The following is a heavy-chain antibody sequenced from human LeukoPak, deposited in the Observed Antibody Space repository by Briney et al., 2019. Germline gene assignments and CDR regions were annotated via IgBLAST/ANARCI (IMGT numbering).Heavy chain of an antibody. D-gene: IGHD4-17*01. J-gene: IGHJ4*02. Sequence: SETLSLTCAVYGGSFSGYYWTWIRQPPGKGLEWIGEINHSGSTNYNPSLKSRVTISVDTSKNQFSLKLSSVTAADTAVYYCARGLRGLLWGQGTLVTVSS. CDR2: INHSGST. CDR3: ARGLRGLL. CDR1: GGSFSGYY. V-gene: IGHV4-34*01.